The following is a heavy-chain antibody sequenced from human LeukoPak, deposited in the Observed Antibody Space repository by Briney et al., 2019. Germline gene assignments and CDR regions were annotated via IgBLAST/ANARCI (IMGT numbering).Heavy chain of an antibody. Sequence: SETLSLTCTVSGGSISSSSYYWGWIRQPPGKGLEWIGSMFYTGSTYYNPSLKSRVTIAIDTSKNQLSLKLSSVTAADTAVYYCATGGVIVNYIYWGQGTLVTVSS. V-gene: IGHV4-39*07. CDR1: GGSISSSSYY. J-gene: IGHJ4*02. CDR3: ATGGVIVNYIY. D-gene: IGHD3-16*02. CDR2: MFYTGST.